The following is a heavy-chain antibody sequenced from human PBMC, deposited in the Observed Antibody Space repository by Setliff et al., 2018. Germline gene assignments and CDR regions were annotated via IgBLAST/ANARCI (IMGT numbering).Heavy chain of an antibody. CDR2: ISLYDAHT. CDR3: ARGNPAERYEY. V-gene: IGHV1-18*01. Sequence: GASVKVSCKASGYNFKTYAISWVRQAPGQGLEWMGFISLYDAHTNYAQNFQGRLTVTTDTSTSTAYMELSSLRFDDTAVYYCARGNPAERYEYWGQGTLVTVSS. CDR1: GYNFKTYA. D-gene: IGHD5-12*01. J-gene: IGHJ1*01.